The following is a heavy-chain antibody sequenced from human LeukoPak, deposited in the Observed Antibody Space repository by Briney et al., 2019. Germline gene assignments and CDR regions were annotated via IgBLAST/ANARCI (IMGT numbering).Heavy chain of an antibody. CDR3: APWPIDYYGSGSHGDY. D-gene: IGHD3-10*01. V-gene: IGHV1-69*13. CDR1: GGTFSSYA. J-gene: IGHJ4*02. CDR2: IIPIFGTA. Sequence: EASVKVSCKASGGTFSSYAISWVRQAPGQGLEWMGGIIPIFGTANYAQKFQGRVTITADESTSTAYMELSSLRSEDTAVYYCAPWPIDYYGSGSHGDYWGQGTLVTVSS.